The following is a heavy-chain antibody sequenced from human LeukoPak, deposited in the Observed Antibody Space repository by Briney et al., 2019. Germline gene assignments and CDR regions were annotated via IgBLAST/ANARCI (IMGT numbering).Heavy chain of an antibody. CDR1: GGSISSSSYY. J-gene: IGHJ3*02. Sequence: PSETLSLTCTVSGGSISSSSYYWGWIRQPPGKGLEWIGSIYYSGSTYYNPSLKSRVTISVDTSKNQFSLELSSVTAADTAVYYCARPGYSRDHDAFDIWGQGTIVTVSS. CDR3: ARPGYSRDHDAFDI. V-gene: IGHV4-39*01. D-gene: IGHD6-13*01. CDR2: IYYSGST.